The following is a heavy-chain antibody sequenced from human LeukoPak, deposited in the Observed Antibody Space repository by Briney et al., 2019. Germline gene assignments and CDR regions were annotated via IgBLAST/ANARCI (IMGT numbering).Heavy chain of an antibody. D-gene: IGHD3-10*01. V-gene: IGHV4-59*01. CDR2: MYFDGSS. CDR3: ARGQGFGED. CDR1: GASINSYY. Sequence: SETLSLTCAVSGASINSYYWSWIRQTPGKRLEWIAYMYFDGSSNYNPSLEGRVTIFLDTPKNQLSLILTSVTPADTAVYYCARGQGFGEDWGQGTLVTVSS. J-gene: IGHJ4*02.